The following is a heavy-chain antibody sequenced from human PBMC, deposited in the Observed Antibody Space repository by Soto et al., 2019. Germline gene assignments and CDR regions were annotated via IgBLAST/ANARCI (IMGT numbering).Heavy chain of an antibody. J-gene: IGHJ4*02. Sequence: GASVKVSCKASGYTFTSYGISWVRQAPGQGLEWMGWISAYNGNTNYAQKLQGRVTMTTDTSTSTAYMELRSLRSDDTAVYYCAREAPPGVGATSGASYFDYWGQGTLVTVSS. V-gene: IGHV1-18*01. CDR1: GYTFTSYG. CDR3: AREAPPGVGATSGASYFDY. D-gene: IGHD1-26*01. CDR2: ISAYNGNT.